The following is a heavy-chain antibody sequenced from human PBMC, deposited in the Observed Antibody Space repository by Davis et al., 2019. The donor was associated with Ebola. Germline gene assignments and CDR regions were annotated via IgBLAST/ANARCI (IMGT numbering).Heavy chain of an antibody. Sequence: AASVKASCKASGYIPNNYAISWVRQAPGQGLEWMGWISAYNGNTNYAQKVQGRVTMITDTSTGTAYLDLRILRSDDTAVYYCMVNLFDYWGQGTLVTVSS. CDR3: MVNLFDY. V-gene: IGHV1-18*01. D-gene: IGHD2-21*01. CDR2: ISAYNGNT. J-gene: IGHJ4*02. CDR1: GYIPNNYA.